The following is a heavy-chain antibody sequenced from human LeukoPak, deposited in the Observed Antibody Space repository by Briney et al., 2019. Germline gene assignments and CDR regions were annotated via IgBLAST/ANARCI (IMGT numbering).Heavy chain of an antibody. J-gene: IGHJ4*02. V-gene: IGHV4-39*07. CDR2: IYYSGST. CDR3: ARGLYTGDMVRGVKGPTVPKPTEYFDY. CDR1: GGSISSSSYY. D-gene: IGHD3-10*01. Sequence: SETLSLTCTVSGGSISSSSYYWGWIRQPPGKGLKWIGSIYYSGSTYYNPSLKSRVTISVDTSKNQFSLKLSSVTAADTAVYYCARGLYTGDMVRGVKGPTVPKPTEYFDYWGQGTLVTVSS.